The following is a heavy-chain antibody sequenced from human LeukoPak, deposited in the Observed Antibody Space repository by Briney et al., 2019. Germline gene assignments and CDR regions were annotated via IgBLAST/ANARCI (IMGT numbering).Heavy chain of an antibody. CDR1: GFPFSTYW. J-gene: IGHJ4*02. CDR3: ARDSSGYQ. Sequence: GSLSLSFAAPGFPFSTYWMSWVRPAPVKGLEWVANIKEDGSEKYYGDSVKGRFTISRDNAKNSLYLQMNSLRAEDTAVYYCARDSSGYQWGQGTLVTVSS. D-gene: IGHD3-22*01. V-gene: IGHV3-7*01. CDR2: IKEDGSEK.